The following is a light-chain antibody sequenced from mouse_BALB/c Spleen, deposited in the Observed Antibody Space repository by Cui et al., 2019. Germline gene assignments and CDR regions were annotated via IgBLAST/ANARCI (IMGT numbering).Light chain of an antibody. CDR1: ENIYSN. CDR3: QHFWGTPFT. V-gene: IGKV12-46*01. J-gene: IGKJ4*01. Sequence: DIQMTQSPASLSVSVGETVTITCRASENIYSNLAWYQQKQGKSPQLLVYAATNLADGVPLRFSGSGSGTQYSLKINSLQSEDFGSYYCQHFWGTPFTFGSGTKLGIK. CDR2: AAT.